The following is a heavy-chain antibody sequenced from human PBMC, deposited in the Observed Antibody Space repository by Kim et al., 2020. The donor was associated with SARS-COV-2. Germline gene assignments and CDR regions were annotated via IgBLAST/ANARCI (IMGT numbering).Heavy chain of an antibody. CDR2: ISTYSGYT. CDR3: ARDPGLYSTGYYTYFDY. D-gene: IGHD3-22*01. Sequence: ASVKVSCKASGYTFTSYAISWVRQAPGQGLEWMGWISTYSGYTNYAQKLQGRVTLTTETSTSTAYMELSRLRSDDTAVYYCARDPGLYSTGYYTYFDYWGQGTLVTVSS. V-gene: IGHV1-18*01. J-gene: IGHJ4*02. CDR1: GYTFTSYA.